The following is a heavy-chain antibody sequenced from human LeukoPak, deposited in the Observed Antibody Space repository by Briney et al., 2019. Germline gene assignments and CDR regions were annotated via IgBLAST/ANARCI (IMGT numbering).Heavy chain of an antibody. J-gene: IGHJ5*02. CDR2: IYTSGTT. V-gene: IGHV4-4*07. D-gene: IGHD3-10*01. CDR3: ARGRRIYGSGRDRWFDP. CDR1: GGSFSSYY. Sequence: SETLSLTCTVSGGSFSSYYWSWIRQPAGKGLEWIGHIYTSGTTNYNPSLKSRVTMSIDTSKKQFSLKLSSVTPEDTAVYYCARGRRIYGSGRDRWFDPWGQGTLVTVSS.